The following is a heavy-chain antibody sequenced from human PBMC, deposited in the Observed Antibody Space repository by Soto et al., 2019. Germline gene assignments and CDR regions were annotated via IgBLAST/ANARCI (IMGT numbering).Heavy chain of an antibody. CDR2: TRNKANSYTT. V-gene: IGHV3-72*01. CDR1: EFTLNDSY. CDR3: VRNNGLNRYFDL. J-gene: IGHJ2*01. D-gene: IGHD1-20*01. Sequence: EVQLVASGGDLVQPGGSLRLSCAATEFTLNDSYMDGVRQAPGKGLEWLGRTRNKANSYTTEYAASVRGRFTISRDDSEKSVYLQLNILKTEDTAVYYCVRNNGLNRYFDLCGRGTLVTVSS.